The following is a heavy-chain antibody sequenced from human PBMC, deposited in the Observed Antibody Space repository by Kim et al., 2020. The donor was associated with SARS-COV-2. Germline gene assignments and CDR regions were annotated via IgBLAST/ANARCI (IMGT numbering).Heavy chain of an antibody. D-gene: IGHD3-10*01. V-gene: IGHV3-21*01. CDR3: ARPNYYGSGSYEVDAFDI. CDR1: GFTFSSYS. J-gene: IGHJ3*02. CDR2: IISSSSYI. Sequence: GGSLRLSCAASGFTFSSYSMNWVRQAPGKGLEWVSSIISSSSYIYYADSLKGRFTISRDNAKNSLYLQMNSLRAEDTAVYYCARPNYYGSGSYEVDAFDIWGQGTMVTVSS.